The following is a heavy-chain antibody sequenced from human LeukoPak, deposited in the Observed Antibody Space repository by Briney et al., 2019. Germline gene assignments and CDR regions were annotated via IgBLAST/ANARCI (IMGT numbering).Heavy chain of an antibody. D-gene: IGHD3-22*01. V-gene: IGHV3-48*03. CDR1: GFTFSSYE. Sequence: GGSLRLSCAASGFTFSSYEMNWVRQAPGKGLEWVSYISSSGSTIYYADSVKGRFTISRDNAKNSLYLQMNSLRAEDTALYYCAKDLGYYSEYYFDYWGQGTLVTVSS. CDR3: AKDLGYYSEYYFDY. J-gene: IGHJ4*02. CDR2: ISSSGSTI.